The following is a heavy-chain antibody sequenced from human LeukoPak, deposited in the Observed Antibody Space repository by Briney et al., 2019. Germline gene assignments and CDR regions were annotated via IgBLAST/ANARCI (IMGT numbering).Heavy chain of an antibody. D-gene: IGHD3-22*01. Sequence: SETLSLTCTVSGGSISNYYWSWIRQPPGKGLEWIGYIYSSGSTNYSPSLKGRVTISVDTSKNQFSLKLSSVTAADTAVYYCARDHYYDSSGYTFGYWGQGTLVTVSS. J-gene: IGHJ4*02. CDR1: GGSISNYY. CDR3: ARDHYYDSSGYTFGY. V-gene: IGHV4-59*01. CDR2: IYSSGST.